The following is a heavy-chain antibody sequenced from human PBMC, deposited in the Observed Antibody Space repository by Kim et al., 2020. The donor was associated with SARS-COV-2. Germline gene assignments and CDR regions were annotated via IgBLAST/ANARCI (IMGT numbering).Heavy chain of an antibody. CDR3: ASPENSSGWCWNFQH. D-gene: IGHD6-13*01. J-gene: IGHJ1*01. Sequence: DSWKGRFTISRDNSKNTLYLQMNSLRAEDTAVYYCASPENSSGWCWNFQHWGQGTLVTVSS. V-gene: IGHV3-53*01.